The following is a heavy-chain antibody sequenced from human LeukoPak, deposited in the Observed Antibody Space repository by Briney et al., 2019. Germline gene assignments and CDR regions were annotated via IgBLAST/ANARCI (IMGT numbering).Heavy chain of an antibody. D-gene: IGHD6-19*01. CDR1: GASFSIYY. V-gene: IGHV4-59*01. Sequence: SETLSLTCSVSGASFSIYYWSWIRQPPGKGLEWIGYIYYGGSTNYSPSVKSRVTISVDTSKNQFSLRLSSVTAADTAVYYCARAGYSSGWLAYFDYWGQGTLVTVSS. CDR2: IYYGGST. CDR3: ARAGYSSGWLAYFDY. J-gene: IGHJ4*02.